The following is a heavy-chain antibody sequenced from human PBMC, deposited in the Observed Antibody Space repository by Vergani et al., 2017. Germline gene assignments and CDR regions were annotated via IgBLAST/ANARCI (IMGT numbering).Heavy chain of an antibody. CDR1: GYTFTSYG. V-gene: IGHV1-2*02. Sequence: QVQLVQSEAEVKKPGASVKVSCKASGYTFTSYGISWVRQAPGQGLEWMGWINPNSGGTNYAQKFQGRVTMTRDTSISTAYMELSRLRSDDTAVYYCARGQWLPTLSFDYWGQGTLVTVSS. D-gene: IGHD6-19*01. J-gene: IGHJ4*02. CDR3: ARGQWLPTLSFDY. CDR2: INPNSGGT.